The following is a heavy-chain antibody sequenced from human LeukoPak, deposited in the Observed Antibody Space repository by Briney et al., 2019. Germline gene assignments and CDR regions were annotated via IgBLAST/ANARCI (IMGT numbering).Heavy chain of an antibody. V-gene: IGHV4-34*01. D-gene: IGHD6-6*01. CDR1: GGSLSGYY. CDR2: INHSGST. J-gene: IGHJ6*03. Sequence: PSETLSLTCAVYGGSLSGYYWSWIRQPPGKGLEWIGEINHSGSTNYNPSLKSRVTISVDTSKNQFSLKLSSVTAADTAVYYCARELGSIAAPYDYYYYYMDVWGKGTTVTVSS. CDR3: ARELGSIAAPYDYYYYYMDV.